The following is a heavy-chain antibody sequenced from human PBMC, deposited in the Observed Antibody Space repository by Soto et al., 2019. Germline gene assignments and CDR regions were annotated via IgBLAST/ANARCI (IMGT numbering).Heavy chain of an antibody. V-gene: IGHV4-39*01. J-gene: IGHJ5*02. CDR3: ARQGGIAAAGTGVWFDP. CDR1: GGSISSSSYY. D-gene: IGHD6-13*01. Sequence: SETLSLTCTVSGGSISSSSYYWGWIRQPPGKGLEWIGSIYYSGSTYYNPSLKGRVTISVDTSKNQFSLKLSSVTAADTAVYYCARQGGIAAAGTGVWFDPWGQGTLVTVSS. CDR2: IYYSGST.